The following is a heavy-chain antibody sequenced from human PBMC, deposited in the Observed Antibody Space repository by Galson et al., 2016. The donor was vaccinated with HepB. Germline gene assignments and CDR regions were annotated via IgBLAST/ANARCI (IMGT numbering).Heavy chain of an antibody. CDR1: GFTFSRFA. CDR2: ISFDGSHI. CDR3: ARAGSYFFGPFDY. V-gene: IGHV3-30-3*01. Sequence: SLRLSCAASGFTFSRFAMHWVRQAPGKGLEWVTGISFDGSHIFVADSVKGRFTISRDNSNNTLYLQMNTLRPEDTAVYFCARAGSYFFGPFDYWGQGALVTVSS. D-gene: IGHD1-26*01. J-gene: IGHJ4*02.